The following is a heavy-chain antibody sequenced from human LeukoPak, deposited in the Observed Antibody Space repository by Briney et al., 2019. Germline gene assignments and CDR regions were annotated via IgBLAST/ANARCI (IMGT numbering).Heavy chain of an antibody. V-gene: IGHV3-53*01. CDR1: GFTVSSNY. J-gene: IGHJ4*02. CDR3: AKDGRYGGNSGRD. Sequence: PGGSLRLSCAASGFTVSSNYMSWVRQAPGKGLEWVSVIYSGGSTYYADSVKGRFTISRDNSKNTLYLQMNSLRAEDTAVYYCAKDGRYGGNSGRDWGQGTLVTVSS. CDR2: IYSGGST. D-gene: IGHD4-23*01.